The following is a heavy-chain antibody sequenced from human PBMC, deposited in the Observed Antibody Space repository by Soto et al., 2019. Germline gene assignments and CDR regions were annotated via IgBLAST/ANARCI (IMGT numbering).Heavy chain of an antibody. D-gene: IGHD2-15*01. V-gene: IGHV3-30-3*01. CDR1: GFTFRNYA. CDR3: ARGDREDIAVVIGVRAGEYGGEV. J-gene: IGHJ6*02. CDR2: ISYDGGNK. Sequence: QVQLVESGGGVVQPGRSLRLSCAASGFTFRNYAMHWVRQAPGKGLECVAVISYDGGNKFYRDYVKGRFTISRDNSKNTLYMQITSLRYGDTAVYYCARGDREDIAVVIGVRAGEYGGEVWGQGTEVTVSS.